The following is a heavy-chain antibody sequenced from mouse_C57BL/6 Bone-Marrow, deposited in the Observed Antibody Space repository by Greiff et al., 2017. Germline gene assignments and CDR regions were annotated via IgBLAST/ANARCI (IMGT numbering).Heavy chain of an antibody. Sequence: EVKVEESEGGLVQPGGSLKLSCAASGFTFSDYYMYWVRQTPEKRLEWVAYISNGGGSTYYPDTVKGRFTISRDNAKNTLYLQMSRLKSEDTAMYYCARRDGGFAYWGQGTLVTVSA. CDR2: ISNGGGST. V-gene: IGHV5-12*01. CDR3: ARRDGGFAY. J-gene: IGHJ3*01. CDR1: GFTFSDYY. D-gene: IGHD1-1*01.